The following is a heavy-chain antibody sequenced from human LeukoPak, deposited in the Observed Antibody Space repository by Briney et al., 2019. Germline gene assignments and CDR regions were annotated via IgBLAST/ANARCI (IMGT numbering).Heavy chain of an antibody. CDR2: IYTSGST. Sequence: PSETLSLTCTVSGGSISSGSYYWSWIRQPAGKGLGWIGRIYTSGSTNYNPSLKSRVTISVDTSKNQFSLKLSSVTAADTAVYYCAREGYDFWSGSRPYYYYMDVWGKGTTVTVSS. CDR1: GGSISSGSYY. V-gene: IGHV4-61*02. J-gene: IGHJ6*03. D-gene: IGHD3-3*01. CDR3: AREGYDFWSGSRPYYYYMDV.